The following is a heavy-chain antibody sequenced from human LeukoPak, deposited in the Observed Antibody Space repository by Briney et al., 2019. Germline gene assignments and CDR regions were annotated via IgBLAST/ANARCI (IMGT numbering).Heavy chain of an antibody. D-gene: IGHD6-13*01. CDR3: ARDSGSWYVGH. Sequence: PGGSLRLSCAASGFTFSSYSMNWVRQAPGKGLEWVANIKQDGSEKWYVDSVKGRFTISRDNAKKSLFLQMSSLRAEDTAVYYCARDSGSWYVGHWGQGTLVTVSS. CDR2: IKQDGSEK. CDR1: GFTFSSYS. V-gene: IGHV3-7*01. J-gene: IGHJ4*02.